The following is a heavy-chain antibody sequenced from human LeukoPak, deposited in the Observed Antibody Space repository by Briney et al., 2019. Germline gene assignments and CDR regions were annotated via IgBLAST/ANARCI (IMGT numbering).Heavy chain of an antibody. CDR2: TYYMSKWYN. J-gene: IGHJ5*02. CDR3: ARGYSSGYWNWFDP. D-gene: IGHD6-19*01. CDR1: GDSVSSNSAA. Sequence: SQTLSLTCGISGDSVSSNSAAWNWIRQSPSRGLEWLGRTYYMSKWYNDYAVTVKSRITINPDTSKNQFSLQLNSVTPEDTAVYYCARGYSSGYWNWFDPWGQGTLVTVSS. V-gene: IGHV6-1*01.